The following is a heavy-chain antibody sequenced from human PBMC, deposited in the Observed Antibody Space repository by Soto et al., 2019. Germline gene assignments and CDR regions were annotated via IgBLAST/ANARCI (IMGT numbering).Heavy chain of an antibody. CDR1: GYIFTDYY. CDR3: ARGSGYCSGGSCYPDAFDI. J-gene: IGHJ3*02. CDR2: INPNSGGT. D-gene: IGHD2-15*01. V-gene: IGHV1-2*06. Sequence: ASVKVSCKASGYIFTDYYMHWVRQAPGQELGWMGRINPNSGGTNYAQKFQGRVTMTRDTSISTAYMELSSLRSEDTAVYYCARGSGYCSGGSCYPDAFDIWGQGTMVTVSS.